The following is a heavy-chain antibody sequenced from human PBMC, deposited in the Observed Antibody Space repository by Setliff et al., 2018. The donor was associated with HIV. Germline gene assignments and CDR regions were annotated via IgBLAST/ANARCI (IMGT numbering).Heavy chain of an antibody. CDR3: ARDRSAYGSRFDTFDM. D-gene: IGHD4-17*01. J-gene: IGHJ3*02. V-gene: IGHV1-8*02. Sequence: ASVKVSCKASGYTFSSYDINWVRQAAGQGLEWMGWMNPDSRNTGYAQRFEGSVTMSWDTSISTAYMELSSLRSEDTAVYYCARDRSAYGSRFDTFDMWGQGTMVTVSS. CDR2: MNPDSRNT. CDR1: GYTFSSYD.